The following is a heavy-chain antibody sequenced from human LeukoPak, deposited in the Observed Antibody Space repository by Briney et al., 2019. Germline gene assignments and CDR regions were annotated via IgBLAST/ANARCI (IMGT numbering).Heavy chain of an antibody. CDR1: GGSISSGSFY. Sequence: SETLSLTCTVSGGSISSGSFYWSWIRQPAGKGLEWIGRISTTGSTNYNPSLKSRVAISADMSKDQISLKLTSVTGADTAVYYCAGERGEEYSSGWYKTNYFYNWGQGIRVTVSS. V-gene: IGHV4-61*02. J-gene: IGHJ4*02. CDR3: AGERGEEYSSGWYKTNYFYN. CDR2: ISTTGST. D-gene: IGHD6-19*01.